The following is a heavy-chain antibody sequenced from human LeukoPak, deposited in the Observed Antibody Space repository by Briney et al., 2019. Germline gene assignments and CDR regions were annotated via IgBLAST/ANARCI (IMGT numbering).Heavy chain of an antibody. J-gene: IGHJ5*02. CDR1: GGSISSSSYY. Sequence: SETLSLTCTVSGGSISSSSYYWGWIRQPPGKGLEWIGSIYYSGSTYYNPSLKSRVTISVDTSKNQFSLKLSSVTAADTAVYYCASSLGPLPAAIGFDPWGQGTLVTVSS. CDR3: ASSLGPLPAAIGFDP. V-gene: IGHV4-39*07. D-gene: IGHD2-2*02. CDR2: IYYSGST.